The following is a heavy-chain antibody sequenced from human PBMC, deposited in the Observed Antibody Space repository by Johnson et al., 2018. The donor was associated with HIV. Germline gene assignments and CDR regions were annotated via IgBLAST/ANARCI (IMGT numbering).Heavy chain of an antibody. CDR1: GFTVSSNY. CDR3: ASVVVITYHDAFDI. Sequence: VQLVESGGGLVRPGGSLRLSCTASGFTVSSNYMSWVRQAPGKGLEWVSVIDTAGSTYDADSVKGRFTISRDNSKNTLYLQMNSLRAEETAVNYCASVVVITYHDAFDIWGQGTMVTVSS. D-gene: IGHD3-22*01. J-gene: IGHJ3*02. CDR2: IDTAGST. V-gene: IGHV3-66*01.